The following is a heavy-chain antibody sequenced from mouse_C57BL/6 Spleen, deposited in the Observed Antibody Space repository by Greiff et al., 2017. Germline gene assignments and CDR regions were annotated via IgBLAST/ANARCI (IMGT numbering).Heavy chain of an antibody. J-gene: IGHJ3*01. CDR1: GFNITDYY. CDR3: TRVCYGSNLFAY. V-gene: IGHV14-1*01. Sequence: EVQLQQSGAELVRPGASVSFTCTVSGFNITDYYMRWVMQRPAQGLEWIGRIVPEDGDNEYAPKFQSKATMTADTSYNTSYVQLSSLTSEATDVYCCTRVCYGSNLFAYWGQGTLVTVSA. D-gene: IGHD1-1*01. CDR2: IVPEDGDN.